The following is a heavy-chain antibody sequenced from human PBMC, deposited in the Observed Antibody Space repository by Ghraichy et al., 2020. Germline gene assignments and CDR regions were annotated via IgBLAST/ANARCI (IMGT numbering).Heavy chain of an antibody. CDR2: INPNSGGT. CDR1: GYTFTGYY. D-gene: IGHD6-13*01. Sequence: ASVQVSCKASGYTFTGYYMHWVRQAPGQGLEWMGWINPNSGGTNYAQKFQGWVTMTRDTSISTAYMELSRLRSDDTAVYYCARFDHQPGIAAAGTPTDAFDIWGQGTMVTVSS. V-gene: IGHV1-2*04. CDR3: ARFDHQPGIAAAGTPTDAFDI. J-gene: IGHJ3*02.